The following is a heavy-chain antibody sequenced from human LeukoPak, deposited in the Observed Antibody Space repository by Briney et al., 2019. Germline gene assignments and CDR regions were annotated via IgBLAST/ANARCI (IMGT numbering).Heavy chain of an antibody. Sequence: GGPLRLPCAPSGFTFSNYWMTWARRARGKGLEWVVNIRRDGSETHYVDCVMGRFTISRDNAKNSLYLQMNSLRAEDTAVYYCAELGITMIGGVWGKGTTVTISS. CDR1: GFTFSNYW. CDR2: IRRDGSET. CDR3: AELGITMIGGV. J-gene: IGHJ6*04. D-gene: IGHD3-10*02. V-gene: IGHV3-7*01.